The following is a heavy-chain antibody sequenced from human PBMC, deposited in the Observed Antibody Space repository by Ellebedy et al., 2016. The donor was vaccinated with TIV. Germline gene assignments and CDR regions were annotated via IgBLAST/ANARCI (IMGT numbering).Heavy chain of an antibody. V-gene: IGHV4-34*01. CDR1: GGSFSGYY. Sequence: SQTLSLTXAVYGGSFSGYYWSWIRQPLGKGLEWIGEINHSGSTNYNPSLKSRVTISVDTSKNQFSLKLSSVTAADTAVYYCARGGYQLLAYYYYGMDVWGQGTTVTVSS. J-gene: IGHJ6*02. CDR3: ARGGYQLLAYYYYGMDV. D-gene: IGHD2-2*01. CDR2: INHSGST.